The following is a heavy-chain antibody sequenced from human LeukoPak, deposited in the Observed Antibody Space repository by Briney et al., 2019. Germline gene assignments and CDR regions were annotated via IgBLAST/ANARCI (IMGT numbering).Heavy chain of an antibody. CDR3: AKDMEGSAVGDAFDI. Sequence: GGSLRLSCAASGFTFSSYSMNWVRQAPGKGLEWVSYISSSSSTIYYADSVKGRFTISRDNAKNSLYLQMNSLRAEDTAVYYCAKDMEGSAVGDAFDIWGQGTMVTVSS. CDR1: GFTFSSYS. V-gene: IGHV3-48*01. J-gene: IGHJ3*02. D-gene: IGHD6-19*01. CDR2: ISSSSSTI.